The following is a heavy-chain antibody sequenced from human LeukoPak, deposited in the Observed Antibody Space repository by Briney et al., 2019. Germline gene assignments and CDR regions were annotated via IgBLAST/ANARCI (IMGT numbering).Heavy chain of an antibody. CDR2: INHSGST. CDR1: GGSFSGYY. D-gene: IGHD6-19*01. Sequence: SETLSLTCAVYGGSFSGYYWSWIRQPPGKGLEWIGEINHSGSTNYNPSLKSRVTISVDTSKNQFSLKLSSVTAADTAVYYCARVKRQWLARGWFDPWGQGTLVTVSS. CDR3: ARVKRQWLARGWFDP. V-gene: IGHV4-34*01. J-gene: IGHJ5*02.